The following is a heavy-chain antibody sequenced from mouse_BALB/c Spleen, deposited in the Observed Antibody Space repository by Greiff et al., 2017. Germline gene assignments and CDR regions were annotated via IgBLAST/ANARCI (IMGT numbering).Heavy chain of an antibody. CDR1: GYAFRSSW. J-gene: IGHJ2*01. V-gene: IGHV1-82*01. CDR2: IYPGDGDT. Sequence: LQESGPELVKPGAPVKISCKASGYAFRSSWLNRVKQRPGQGLEWIGRIYPGDGDTKYNGKVKGKATLTADKSSSTAYMQLSSLTSVDYAVYFCARGGPYYFDYWGQGTTLTVSS. CDR3: ARGGPYYFDY.